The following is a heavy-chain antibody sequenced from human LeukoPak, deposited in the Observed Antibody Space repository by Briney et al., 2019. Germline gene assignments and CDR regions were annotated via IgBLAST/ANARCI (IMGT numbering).Heavy chain of an antibody. CDR3: ARAPITSPFYFDY. CDR2: INWSGGST. CDR1: GFAFDEHG. J-gene: IGHJ4*02. D-gene: IGHD2-2*01. V-gene: IGHV3-20*04. Sequence: GGSLRLSCTASGFAFDEHGLSWVRQVPGKGLEWVSGINWSGGSTGYADPLRGRFTISRDNAKNSLYLQMDSLRAEDTALYYYARAPITSPFYFDYWGQGTLVTVSS.